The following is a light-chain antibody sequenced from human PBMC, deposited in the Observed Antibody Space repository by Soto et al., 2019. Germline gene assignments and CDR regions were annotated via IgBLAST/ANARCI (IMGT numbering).Light chain of an antibody. CDR2: GAS. CDR1: QSVNSN. Sequence: EKVMTQSPAALSVSPGERATLSCRASQSVNSNLAWYQRKPGQAPSLLLYGASTRATGIPARFSGSASGTEFTLTISSLQSEDSAVYYCQQYNDLPLTCGGGTKVEIK. J-gene: IGKJ4*01. CDR3: QQYNDLPLT. V-gene: IGKV3-15*01.